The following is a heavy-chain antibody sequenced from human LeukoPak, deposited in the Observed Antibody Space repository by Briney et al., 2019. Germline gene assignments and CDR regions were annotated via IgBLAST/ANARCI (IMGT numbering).Heavy chain of an antibody. J-gene: IGHJ4*02. CDR2: ISGDGGMT. V-gene: IGHV3-43*02. D-gene: IGHD5-12*01. CDR3: AKDAPYSGRVFDC. CDR1: GFTLDDYG. Sequence: GGPLRLSCGGSGFTLDDYGMHWVRQRPGKGLEWVSLISGDGGMTHYADSVKGRFTISRDNSKNSLCLQMNSLRIEDSAFYYCAKDAPYSGRVFDCWGQGTLVTVSS.